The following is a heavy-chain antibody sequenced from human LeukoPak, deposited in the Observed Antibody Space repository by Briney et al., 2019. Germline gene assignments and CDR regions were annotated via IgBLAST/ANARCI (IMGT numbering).Heavy chain of an antibody. CDR2: IDWGADK. CDR1: GFSLSASGVC. V-gene: IGHV2-70*13. J-gene: IGHJ4*02. CDR3: ARSKQYSGLDY. D-gene: IGHD5-12*01. Sequence: RESGHTLVNPTQTLTLTCSFSGFSLSASGVCVSWIRQPPGKSLQWLAPIDWGADKYYSTSLKTRLTISKDTSKNQVVLTMTGVGPGDTATYYCARSKQYSGLDYWRQATLVAVP.